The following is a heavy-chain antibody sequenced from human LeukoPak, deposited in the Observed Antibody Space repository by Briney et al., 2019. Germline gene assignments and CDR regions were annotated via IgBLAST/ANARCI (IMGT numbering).Heavy chain of an antibody. Sequence: GGSLRLSCAASGFTFSSYAMSWVRQAPGKGLEWVSAISGSGGSTYYADSVKGQVTISVDKSISTAYLQWSSLKASDTAMYYCARRLRAVAGYYFDYWGQGTLVTVSS. CDR2: ISGSGGST. J-gene: IGHJ4*02. V-gene: IGHV3-23*01. CDR3: ARRLRAVAGYYFDY. D-gene: IGHD6-19*01. CDR1: GFTFSSYA.